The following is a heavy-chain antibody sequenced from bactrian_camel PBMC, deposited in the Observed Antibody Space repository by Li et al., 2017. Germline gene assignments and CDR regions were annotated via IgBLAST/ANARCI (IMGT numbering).Heavy chain of an antibody. V-gene: IGHV3S55*01. J-gene: IGHJ4*01. CDR1: GWPYHDYC. Sequence: HVQLVESGGGSVQAGGSLRLSCSASGWPYHDYCMAWFRQAPGKEREGVAAIRTGGSTYYADAVKGRFTISQDNAKNTLHLQMNSLKPEDTAMYYCAVDTASGGVCQQGQYKYAGQGTQVTVS. CDR2: IRTGGST. D-gene: IGHD2*01.